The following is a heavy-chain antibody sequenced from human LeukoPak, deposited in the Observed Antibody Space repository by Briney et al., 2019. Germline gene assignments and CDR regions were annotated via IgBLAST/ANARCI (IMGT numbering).Heavy chain of an antibody. J-gene: IGHJ6*03. CDR3: ARDRVEMATISTYYYYMDV. CDR2: IYYSGST. D-gene: IGHD5-24*01. V-gene: IGHV4-39*07. CDR1: GGSISSSSYY. Sequence: SETLSLTCTVSGGSISSSSYYWGWIRQPPGKGLEWIGSIYYSGSTYYNPSLKSRVTISVDTSKNQFSLKLSSVTAADTAVYYCARDRVEMATISTYYYYMDVWGKGTTVTVSS.